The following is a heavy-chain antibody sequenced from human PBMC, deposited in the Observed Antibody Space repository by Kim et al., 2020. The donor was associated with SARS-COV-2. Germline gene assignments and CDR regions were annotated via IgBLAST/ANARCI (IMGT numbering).Heavy chain of an antibody. V-gene: IGHV3-74*01. CDR2: INSDGSST. D-gene: IGHD6-6*01. CDR3: AEGGSISSSSVWYYYGMDV. CDR1: GFTFSSYW. J-gene: IGHJ6*02. Sequence: GGSLRLSCAASGFTFSSYWMHWVRQAPGKGLVWVSRINSDGSSTSYADSVKGRFTISRDNAKNTLYLQMNSLRAEDTAVYYCAEGGSISSSSVWYYYGMDVWGQGTTVTVSS.